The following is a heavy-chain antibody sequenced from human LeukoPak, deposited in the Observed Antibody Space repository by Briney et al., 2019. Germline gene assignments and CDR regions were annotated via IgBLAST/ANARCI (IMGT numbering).Heavy chain of an antibody. V-gene: IGHV3-30*04. CDR1: GFTFSSYV. CDR2: ISYDGSSE. D-gene: IGHD3-22*01. CDR3: ARWSYDSSGFGDY. Sequence: PGRSLRPSCAASGFTFSSYVMHWVRQAPGKGLEWVAIISYDGSSEYYADSVKGRFTISRDNSKNTLYLQMNSLRAEDTAVYYCARWSYDSSGFGDYWGQGTLVTVSS. J-gene: IGHJ4*02.